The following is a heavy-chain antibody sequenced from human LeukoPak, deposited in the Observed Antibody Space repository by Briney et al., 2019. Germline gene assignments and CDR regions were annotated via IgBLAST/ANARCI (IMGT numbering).Heavy chain of an antibody. D-gene: IGHD3-10*01. Sequence: GGSLRLSCAASGFTFSSYAMSWVRQAPGKGLEWVSVIYSGGSTYYADSVKGRFTISRDNSKNTLYLQMNSLRAEDTAVYYCARDVYYADWGQGTLVTVSS. CDR2: IYSGGST. J-gene: IGHJ4*02. CDR3: ARDVYYAD. V-gene: IGHV3-66*01. CDR1: GFTFSSYA.